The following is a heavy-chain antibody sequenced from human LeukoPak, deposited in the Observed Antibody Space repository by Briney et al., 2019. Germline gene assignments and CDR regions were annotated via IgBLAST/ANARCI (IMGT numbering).Heavy chain of an antibody. CDR1: GYTFTSYG. CDR3: ATDKPHRGTNVILGY. Sequence: ASVKVSCKASGYTFTSYGISWVRQAPGQGLEWMGWISAYNGNTNYAQKLQGRVTMTTDTSTSTAYMELRSLRSDDTAVYYCATDKPHRGTNVILGYWGQGTLVTVSS. V-gene: IGHV1-18*01. J-gene: IGHJ4*02. CDR2: ISAYNGNT. D-gene: IGHD2-8*01.